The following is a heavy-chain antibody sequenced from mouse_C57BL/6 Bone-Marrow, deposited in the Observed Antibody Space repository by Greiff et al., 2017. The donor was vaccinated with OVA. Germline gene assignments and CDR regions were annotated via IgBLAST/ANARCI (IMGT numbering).Heavy chain of an antibody. D-gene: IGHD1-2*01. Sequence: EVHLVESGAELVRPGASVKLSCTASGFNIKDDYMHWVKQRPEQGLEWIGWIDPENGDTEYASKFQGKATITADTSSNTAYLQLSSLTSEDTAVYYCSSTAFDYWGQGTTLTVSS. V-gene: IGHV14-4*01. CDR3: SSTAFDY. CDR2: IDPENGDT. CDR1: GFNIKDDY. J-gene: IGHJ2*01.